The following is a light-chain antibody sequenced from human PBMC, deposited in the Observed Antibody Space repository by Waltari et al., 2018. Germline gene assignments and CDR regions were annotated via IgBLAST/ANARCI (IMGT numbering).Light chain of an antibody. V-gene: IGKV3-20*01. Sequence: EIGLTQSPDTLYLSTGEGATPPCRASQSLSSYFLAWYQHKPCQGPRLLIYAASSRATGIPGRFSGGKSGTDFILTISRLEPEDFAVYYCQQYGSSPVTFGQGTRLEIK. CDR3: QQYGSSPVT. CDR2: AAS. J-gene: IGKJ5*01. CDR1: QSLSSYF.